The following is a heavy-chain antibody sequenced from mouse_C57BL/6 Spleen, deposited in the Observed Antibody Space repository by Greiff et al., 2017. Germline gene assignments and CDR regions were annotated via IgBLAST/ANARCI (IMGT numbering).Heavy chain of an antibody. CDR2: IDPSDSYT. CDR3: ARGRDYSSSHWYFDV. Sequence: VQLQQPGAELVRPGTSVKLSCKASGYTFTSYWMHWVKQRPGQGLEWIGVIDPSDSYTNYNQKFKGKATLTVDTSSSTAYMQLSSLTSEDSAVYYCARGRDYSSSHWYFDVWGTGTTVTVSS. V-gene: IGHV1-59*01. D-gene: IGHD1-1*01. CDR1: GYTFTSYW. J-gene: IGHJ1*03.